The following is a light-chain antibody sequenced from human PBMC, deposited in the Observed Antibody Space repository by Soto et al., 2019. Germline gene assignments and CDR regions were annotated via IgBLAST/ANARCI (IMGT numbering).Light chain of an antibody. J-gene: IGKJ2*01. CDR3: QLYHDWVKT. Sequence: EIVMTQSPAILSVSPGETATLSCRASQSVNSNLAWYQQKPGQAPRLLIYGASTRATGVPARFSGSGSETEFTLTISSLESEDCAVYYCQLYHDWVKTFGQGTKLEI. V-gene: IGKV3-15*01. CDR1: QSVNSN. CDR2: GAS.